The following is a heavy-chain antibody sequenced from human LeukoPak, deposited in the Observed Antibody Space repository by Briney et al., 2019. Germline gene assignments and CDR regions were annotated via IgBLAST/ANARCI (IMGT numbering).Heavy chain of an antibody. D-gene: IGHD4-17*01. Sequence: SGGSLRLSCAASGFTVSSNYMSWVRKAPGKGLEWVSVIYSGGSTYYADSVKGRFTISRHNSKNTLYLQMNSPRAEDTAVYYCARGDPTVTTKQNFDYWGQGTLVTVSS. V-gene: IGHV3-53*04. CDR3: ARGDPTVTTKQNFDY. CDR1: GFTVSSNY. J-gene: IGHJ4*02. CDR2: IYSGGST.